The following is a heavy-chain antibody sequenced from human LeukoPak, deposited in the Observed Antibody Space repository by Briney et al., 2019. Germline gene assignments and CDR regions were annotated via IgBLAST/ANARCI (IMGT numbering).Heavy chain of an antibody. Sequence: GGSLRLSCAASGFTFSSYWMSWVRQAPGKGLEWVSVIYSGGSTYYADSVKGRFTISRDNSKNTLYLQMNSLRAEDTAVYYCARDSGVRYFDYWGQGTLVTVSS. J-gene: IGHJ4*02. CDR2: IYSGGST. CDR1: GFTFSSYW. CDR3: ARDSGVRYFDY. D-gene: IGHD3-10*01. V-gene: IGHV3-53*01.